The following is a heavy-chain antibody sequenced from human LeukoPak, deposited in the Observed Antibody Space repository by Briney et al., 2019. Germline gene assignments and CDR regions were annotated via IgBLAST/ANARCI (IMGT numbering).Heavy chain of an antibody. CDR3: TTYGANVAEYFEH. CDR1: GGPYRYS. V-gene: IGHV1-69*05. J-gene: IGHJ1*01. D-gene: IGHD4/OR15-4a*01. Sequence: ASVKVSCKASGGPYRYSITWVRQGPGQGLEWMGGIIPPSGTANYAQKFQGRVTITKDDSTSTTYMGLSSLRSEDTAVYYCTTYGANVAEYFEHWGQGTLLAVSS. CDR2: IIPPSGTA.